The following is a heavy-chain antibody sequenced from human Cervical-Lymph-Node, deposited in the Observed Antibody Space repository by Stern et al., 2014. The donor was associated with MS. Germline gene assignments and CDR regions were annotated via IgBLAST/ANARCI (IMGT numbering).Heavy chain of an antibody. V-gene: IGHV4-31*03. CDR1: GGSINSAGYY. CDR2: IYHSGTT. Sequence: VQLQESGPGLVRPSQTLSLTCSVSGGSINSAGYYWTWIRQTPEKRLEWIGYIYHSGTTQYNPSLKSRLTISVDTSKNQFSLNLGSVSAADTALYYCARGSLGGKFDFWGQGTLVTVSS. CDR3: ARGSLGGKFDF. D-gene: IGHD3-16*01. J-gene: IGHJ4*02.